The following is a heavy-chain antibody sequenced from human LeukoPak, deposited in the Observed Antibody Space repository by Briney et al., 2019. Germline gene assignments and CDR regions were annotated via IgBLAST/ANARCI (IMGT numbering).Heavy chain of an antibody. CDR2: IYSGGST. Sequence: GGSLRLSCAASGFTVSSNYMNWVRQAPGKGLEWVSVIYSGGSTHYADSVKGRFTISRDNSKNTLYLQMNSLRAEDTAVYYCARDSRRGYDSSGYNFDYWGQGTLVTVSS. D-gene: IGHD3-22*01. CDR1: GFTVSSNY. CDR3: ARDSRRGYDSSGYNFDY. V-gene: IGHV3-66*01. J-gene: IGHJ4*02.